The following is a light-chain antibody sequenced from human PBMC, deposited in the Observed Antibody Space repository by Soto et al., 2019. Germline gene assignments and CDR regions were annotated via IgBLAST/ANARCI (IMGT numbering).Light chain of an antibody. Sequence: IVLTQSPGTLSLSPGERTTLSCRASQSISRYLAWYQQKPGQGPRLLIYGASSRATGTPDRFSGSGSGTDFTLTINRLEPEDFALYYCQQRSNWPPFSFGQGTKLEIK. CDR2: GAS. CDR3: QQRSNWPPFS. J-gene: IGKJ2*03. V-gene: IGKV3D-20*02. CDR1: QSISRY.